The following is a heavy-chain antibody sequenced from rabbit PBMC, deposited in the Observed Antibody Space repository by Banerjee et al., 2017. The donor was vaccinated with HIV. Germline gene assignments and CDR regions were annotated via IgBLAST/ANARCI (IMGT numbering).Heavy chain of an antibody. D-gene: IGHD2-1*01. V-gene: IGHV1S45*01. J-gene: IGHJ4*01. CDR2: IVTNSGAT. CDR1: GFSFSSAYW. Sequence: EESGGDLVKPEGSLTLTCTASGFSFSSAYWICWVRQAPGKGLEWIGCIVTNSGATAYASWAKGRFTITKTSSTTVTLQMTSLTAADTATYFCARDLGDYQDHNDLWGPGTLVTVS. CDR3: ARDLGDYQDHNDL.